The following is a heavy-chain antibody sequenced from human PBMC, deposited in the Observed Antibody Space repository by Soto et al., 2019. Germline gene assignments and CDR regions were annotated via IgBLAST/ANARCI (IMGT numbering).Heavy chain of an antibody. D-gene: IGHD6-13*01. CDR2: IYHSGIT. CDR1: GGSISSGGYS. J-gene: IGHJ4*02. V-gene: IGHV4-30-2*01. CDR3: AREAGSGTPCFDY. Sequence: QLQLQESGSGLVKPSQTLSLTCAVSGGSISSGGYSWNWIRQPPGKGLEWIGYIYHSGITYFTPSLQSRVTISVDTSRNQFSLNRRSVTAADTAVYYCAREAGSGTPCFDYWGQGVLVTVSS.